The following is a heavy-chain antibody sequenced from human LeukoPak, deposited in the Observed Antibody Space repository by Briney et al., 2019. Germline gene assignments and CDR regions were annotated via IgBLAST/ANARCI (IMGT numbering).Heavy chain of an antibody. J-gene: IGHJ4*02. CDR2: INSDGSWT. D-gene: IGHD1-26*01. CDR3: AKGGRRTIMGATLDY. CDR1: GTYW. V-gene: IGHV3-74*01. Sequence: PGGSLRLSCAASGTYWMHWVRQAPGKGLVWVSHINSDGSWTGYADSVKGRFTISKDNARNTVSLQMNNLRAEGTAVYYCAKGGRRTIMGATLDYWGQGTLVTVSS.